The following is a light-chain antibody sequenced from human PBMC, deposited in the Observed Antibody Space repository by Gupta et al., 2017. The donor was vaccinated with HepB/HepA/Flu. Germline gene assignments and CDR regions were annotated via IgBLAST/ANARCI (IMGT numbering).Light chain of an antibody. V-gene: IGKV3/OR2-268*01. CDR1: QSVSSSY. CDR3: QQDYNSWT. Sequence: EIVMTQSPATLSLSPGERATLSCRASQSVSSSYLSWYQQKPGQAPRLLIYGASTRATGIPARFSGSGSGTDFTLTISSLQPEDFAVYYWQQDYNSWTFGQGTKVEIK. J-gene: IGKJ1*01. CDR2: GAS.